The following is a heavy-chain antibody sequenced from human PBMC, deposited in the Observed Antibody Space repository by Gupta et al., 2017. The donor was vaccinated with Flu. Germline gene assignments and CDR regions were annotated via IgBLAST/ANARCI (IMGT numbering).Heavy chain of an antibody. CDR2: IRSKTYDGTT. CDR1: GFTFAHSP. Sequence: QLVESGGGLVPPGRSLSLSCTASGFTFAHSPMAWVRQAPGQGLEWVGFIRSKTYDGTTNYAASVEGRFTSSRDDSKNVVYLHMNSLRTEDTAVYYCTRVVTLVRGSPRAPNWFDPWGQGTLVTVSS. D-gene: IGHD3-10*01. CDR3: TRVVTLVRGSPRAPNWFDP. J-gene: IGHJ5*02. V-gene: IGHV3-49*02.